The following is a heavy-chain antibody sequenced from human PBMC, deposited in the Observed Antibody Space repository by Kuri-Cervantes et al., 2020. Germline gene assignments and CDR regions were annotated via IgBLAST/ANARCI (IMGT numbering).Heavy chain of an antibody. J-gene: IGHJ4*02. Sequence: GGSLRLSCAASGFTFDDYAMHWVRQAPGKGLEWVSGISWNSGSIGYADSVKGRFTISRDNAKNSLYLQMNSLGPEDTALYYCVKDRSLGARRGPFDYWGQGTLVTVSS. CDR2: ISWNSGSI. CDR1: GFTFDDYA. V-gene: IGHV3-9*01. D-gene: IGHD6-6*01. CDR3: VKDRSLGARRGPFDY.